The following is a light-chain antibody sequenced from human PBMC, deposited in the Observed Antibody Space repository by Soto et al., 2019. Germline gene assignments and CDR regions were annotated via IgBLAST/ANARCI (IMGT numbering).Light chain of an antibody. CDR2: GAF. Sequence: EIGMTQSPVTLSVSPGERATLSCRASPSVTNFLAWYQRKPGQAPRLLIYGAFNRATGIPARFSGSGSGTDFTLTISSLEPEDSAVYYCPQRTVWPPVTFGQGTRLEIK. CDR1: PSVTNF. V-gene: IGKV3-11*01. CDR3: PQRTVWPPVT. J-gene: IGKJ5*01.